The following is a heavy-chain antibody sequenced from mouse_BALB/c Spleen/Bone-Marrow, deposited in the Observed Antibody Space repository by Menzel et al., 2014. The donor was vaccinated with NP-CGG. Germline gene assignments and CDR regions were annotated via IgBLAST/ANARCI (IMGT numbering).Heavy chain of an antibody. Sequence: VQPQQSGPELVRPGVSVKISCKGSGYTFTDYAMHWVKQSHAKSLEWIGVINTYSGNTNYNQNFKGKATMTVDKSSSTAFMELARLTYEDSAIYYCAREGYASTAWFAYWGQGTLVTVSA. CDR2: INTYSGNT. V-gene: IGHV1-67*01. CDR3: AREGYASTAWFAY. CDR1: GYTFTDYA. D-gene: IGHD1-1*01. J-gene: IGHJ3*01.